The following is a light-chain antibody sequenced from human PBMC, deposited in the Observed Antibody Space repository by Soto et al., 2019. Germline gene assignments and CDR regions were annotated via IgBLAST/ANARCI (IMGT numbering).Light chain of an antibody. CDR1: SSYVGTYNL. Sequence: QSALTQPASVSGSPGQSITISCTGTSSYVGTYNLVSWYQQLPGKAPKLMIYEGTNRPSGVSDRFSGSRSGNTASLTISGLQAEDEGDYYCCSYASSSTWRWVFGGGTKLTVL. CDR2: EGT. V-gene: IGLV2-23*01. J-gene: IGLJ3*02. CDR3: CSYASSSTWRWV.